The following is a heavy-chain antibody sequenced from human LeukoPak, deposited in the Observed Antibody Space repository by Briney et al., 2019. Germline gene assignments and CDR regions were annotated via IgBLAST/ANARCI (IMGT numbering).Heavy chain of an antibody. V-gene: IGHV3-74*01. D-gene: IGHD6-6*01. CDR3: VGTIASRGSEY. J-gene: IGHJ4*02. CDR1: GFTFTNYW. CDR2: LPPDELDI. Sequence: GGSLRLSCAASGFTFTNYWMHWVRQAPGMGLVWVSRLPPDELDIIYADSVKGRFTVSRDNAKNTVYLQMNNLRVDDTAMYYCVGTIASRGSEYWGQGALVTVSS.